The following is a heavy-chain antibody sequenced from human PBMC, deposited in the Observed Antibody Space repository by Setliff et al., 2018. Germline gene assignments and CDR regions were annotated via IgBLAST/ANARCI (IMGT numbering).Heavy chain of an antibody. J-gene: IGHJ6*03. V-gene: IGHV1-18*01. D-gene: IGHD5-18*01. CDR1: GYTFTSYG. CDR2: ISAYNGNI. Sequence: ASVKVSCKASGYTFTSYGVSWVRQAPGQGLEWMGWISAYNGNINYAQKFQGRVTMTTDTYTSTAYMELSSLTSADTAVYYCAREGVDTRSSTGYRYYMDVWGKGTTVTVSS. CDR3: AREGVDTRSSTGYRYYMDV.